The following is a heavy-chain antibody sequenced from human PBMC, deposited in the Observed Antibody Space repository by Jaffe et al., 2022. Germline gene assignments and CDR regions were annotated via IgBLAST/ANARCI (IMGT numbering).Heavy chain of an antibody. CDR2: IYHSGST. Sequence: QVQLQESGPGLVKPSETLSLTCAVSGYSISSGYYWGWIRQPPGKGLEWIGSIYHSGSTYYNPSLKSRVTISVDTSKNQFSLKLSSVTAADTAVYYCARHSGYSSGWYVRRGYFDYWGQGTLVTVSS. V-gene: IGHV4-38-2*01. D-gene: IGHD6-19*01. J-gene: IGHJ4*02. CDR3: ARHSGYSSGWYVRRGYFDY. CDR1: GYSISSGYY.